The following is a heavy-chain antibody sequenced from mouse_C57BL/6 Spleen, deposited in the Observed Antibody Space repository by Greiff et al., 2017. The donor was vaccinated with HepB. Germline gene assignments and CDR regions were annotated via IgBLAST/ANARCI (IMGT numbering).Heavy chain of an antibody. CDR3: AGYDSQFAY. CDR1: GYTFTSYW. V-gene: IGHV1-64*01. J-gene: IGHJ3*01. Sequence: QVQLKQPGAELVKPGASVKLSCKASGYTFTSYWMHWVKQRPGQGLEWIGMIHPNSGSTNYNEKFKSKATLTVDKSSSTAYMQLSSLTSEDSAVYYCAGYDSQFAYWGQGTLVTVSA. CDR2: IHPNSGST. D-gene: IGHD2-4*01.